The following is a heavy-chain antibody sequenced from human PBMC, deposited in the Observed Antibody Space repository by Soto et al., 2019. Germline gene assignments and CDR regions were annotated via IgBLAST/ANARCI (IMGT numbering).Heavy chain of an antibody. D-gene: IGHD2-21*01. V-gene: IGHV6-1*01. J-gene: IGHJ4*02. CDR1: GDSVSSNSAA. CDR3: ERDPPRYFTSPPEGAGL. Sequence: SQTLSLTCAISGDSVSSNSAAWNWIRLSPSRGLEWLGRTYYRSKWYSVYAPSVKSRISINPDTSISTAYMDLTNLTSDDTAVYYCERDPPRYFTSPPEGAGLWGQGTLVTVSS. CDR2: TYYRSKWYS.